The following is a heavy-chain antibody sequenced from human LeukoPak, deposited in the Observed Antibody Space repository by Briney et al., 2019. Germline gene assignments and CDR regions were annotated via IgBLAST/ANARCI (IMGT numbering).Heavy chain of an antibody. CDR2: ISSSSSYI. CDR3: ARTLSGGTDY. V-gene: IGHV3-21*01. J-gene: IGHJ4*02. Sequence: PGGSLRLSCAASGFTFSSYSMHWVRQAPGKGLEWVSSISSSSSYIYYADSVKGRFTISRDNAKNSLYLQMNSLRPEDTAVYYCARTLSGGTDYWGQGTLVTVSS. D-gene: IGHD1-26*01. CDR1: GFTFSSYS.